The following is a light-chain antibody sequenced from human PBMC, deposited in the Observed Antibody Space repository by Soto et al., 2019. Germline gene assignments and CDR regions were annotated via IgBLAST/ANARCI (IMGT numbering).Light chain of an antibody. Sequence: DIVMTQSPDSLAVSLGERATINCKSSQSVLYSSNNKNYLAWYQQKPGQPPKLLIYWASTRESGVPDRFSGSGSGTDFTLTISSLQAEDGAVYYCQQYSGTPFTFGPGTKVDIK. CDR1: QSVLYSSNNKNY. V-gene: IGKV4-1*01. CDR3: QQYSGTPFT. CDR2: WAS. J-gene: IGKJ3*01.